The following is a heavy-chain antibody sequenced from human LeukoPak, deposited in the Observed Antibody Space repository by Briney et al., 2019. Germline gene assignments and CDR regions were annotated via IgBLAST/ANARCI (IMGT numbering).Heavy chain of an antibody. V-gene: IGHV1-18*01. CDR2: ISAYSGNT. D-gene: IGHD3-10*01. CDR1: GYTFTSYG. J-gene: IGHJ4*02. CDR3: ARAAPGDYYGSGSFPDLNYFDY. Sequence: ASVKVSCKASGYTFTSYGVTWVRQAPGQGLEWMGWISAYSGNTNYAQKLQGRVTMTTDTSTSTAYTELRSLRSDDTAVYYCARAAPGDYYGSGSFPDLNYFDYWGQGTLVTVSS.